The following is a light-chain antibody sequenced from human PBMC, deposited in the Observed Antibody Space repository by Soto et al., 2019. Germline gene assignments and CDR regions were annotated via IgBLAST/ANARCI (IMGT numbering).Light chain of an antibody. Sequence: EIVLTQSPGTLSLSPGERATLSCRASQSVSSSYLAWYQQKPGQAPRLLIYGASTRVTGIPARFSGSGSGTEFTLTISSLEPEDFAVYYCQQRSNWPRTFGQGTKVDIK. CDR1: QSVSSSY. CDR2: GAS. CDR3: QQRSNWPRT. V-gene: IGKV3D-20*02. J-gene: IGKJ1*01.